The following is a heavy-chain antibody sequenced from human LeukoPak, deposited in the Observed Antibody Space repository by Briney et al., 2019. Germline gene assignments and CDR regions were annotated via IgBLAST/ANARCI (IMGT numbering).Heavy chain of an antibody. Sequence: SETLSLTCTVSGGSISSSSYYWGWIRQPPGKGLEWIGSIYYSGSTNYNPSLKGRVTISVDTSKNQFSLKLSSVTAADTAVYYCARDFGYSSSRWSVVAFDIWGQGTMVTVSS. D-gene: IGHD6-13*01. CDR1: GGSISSSSYY. CDR3: ARDFGYSSSRWSVVAFDI. J-gene: IGHJ3*02. V-gene: IGHV4-39*07. CDR2: IYYSGST.